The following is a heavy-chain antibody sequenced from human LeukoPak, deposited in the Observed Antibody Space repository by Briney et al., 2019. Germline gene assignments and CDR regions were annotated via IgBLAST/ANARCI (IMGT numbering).Heavy chain of an antibody. CDR1: GFTFSDYY. CDR3: ARSDSESFDP. J-gene: IGHJ5*02. Sequence: GSLRLSCAASGFTFSDYYMSWIRQPPGKGLEWIGSIYYSGSTNYNPSLKSRVTMSVDTPKNQFSLKLTSVTAAETAVYYCARSDSESFDPWGQGTLVTVSS. CDR2: IYYSGST. V-gene: IGHV4-38-2*01. D-gene: IGHD2-21*02.